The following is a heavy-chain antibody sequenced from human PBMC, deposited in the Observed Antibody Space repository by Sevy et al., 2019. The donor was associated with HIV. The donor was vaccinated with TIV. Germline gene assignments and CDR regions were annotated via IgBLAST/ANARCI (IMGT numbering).Heavy chain of an antibody. CDR2: ISSSSSTI. Sequence: GGSLRLSCAASGFTFSSYSMNWVRQAPGKGLEWVSYISSSSSTIYYAYSVKGRFTISRDNAKNSLYLQMNSLRDEDTAVYYCARDLDILTGYPRPYYYYMDVWGKGTTVTVSS. D-gene: IGHD3-9*01. V-gene: IGHV3-48*02. CDR3: ARDLDILTGYPRPYYYYMDV. CDR1: GFTFSSYS. J-gene: IGHJ6*03.